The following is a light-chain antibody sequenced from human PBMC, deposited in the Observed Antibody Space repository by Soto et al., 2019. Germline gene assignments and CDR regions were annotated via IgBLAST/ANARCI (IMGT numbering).Light chain of an antibody. J-gene: IGLJ2*01. CDR1: SSDLGTYNY. Sequence: QSVLTQPASVSGSPGQSITISCSGTSSDLGTYNYVSWYQQYPGKGPKLVIFEVSDRPSGVSDRFSGSKSGNTASLTISGLQAEDEADYYCSSFTSTNTVLFGGGTKLTVL. CDR2: EVS. V-gene: IGLV2-14*01. CDR3: SSFTSTNTVL.